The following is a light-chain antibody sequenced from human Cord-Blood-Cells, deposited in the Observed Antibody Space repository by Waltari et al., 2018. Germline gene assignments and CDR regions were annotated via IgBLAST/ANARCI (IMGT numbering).Light chain of an antibody. Sequence: DIQMTQSPSSLSASVGDRVTITCRASQSISSYLNWYQQKPGKAPKPLIYAASSLQSGVPSRFSGSGSGTYFTLTISSLQPEDFATYYCQQSYSTPWTFGQGTKVEIK. CDR2: AAS. J-gene: IGKJ1*01. CDR3: QQSYSTPWT. V-gene: IGKV1-39*01. CDR1: QSISSY.